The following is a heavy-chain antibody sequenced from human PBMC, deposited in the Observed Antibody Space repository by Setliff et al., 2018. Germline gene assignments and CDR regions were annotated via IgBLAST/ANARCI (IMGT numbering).Heavy chain of an antibody. V-gene: IGHV1-69*13. J-gene: IGHJ4*02. CDR3: ARVQQLGTFDY. CDR2: IIPIFGTA. D-gene: IGHD6-13*01. CDR1: GGTFSSYA. Sequence: ASVKVSCKASGGTFSSYAISWVRQAPGQGLEWVGGIIPIFGTANYAQKFQGRVTITADESTSTAYMELSSLRSEDTAVYYCARVQQLGTFDYWGQGTLVTVSS.